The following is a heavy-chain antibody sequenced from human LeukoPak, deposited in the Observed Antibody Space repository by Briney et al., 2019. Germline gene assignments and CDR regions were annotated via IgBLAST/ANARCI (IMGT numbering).Heavy chain of an antibody. CDR3: AAIAVANPDSDY. Sequence: SETLSLTCTVSGGSIRRASYYWGWIHQPPGEGLEWIGSIYHSGSTYQNPSLQSRVTISLDTSRNQFSLNLNSVTAADTAVYYCAAIAVANPDSDYWGQGTLVTVSS. J-gene: IGHJ4*02. D-gene: IGHD6-19*01. CDR1: GGSIRRASYY. CDR2: IYHSGST. V-gene: IGHV4-39*07.